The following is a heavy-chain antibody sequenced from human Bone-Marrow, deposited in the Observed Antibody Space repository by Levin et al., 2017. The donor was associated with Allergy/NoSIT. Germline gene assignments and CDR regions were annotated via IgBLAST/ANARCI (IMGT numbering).Heavy chain of an antibody. D-gene: IGHD2-2*01. J-gene: IGHJ4*02. V-gene: IGHV3-7*01. CDR3: ASHCSSTSCYCY. CDR2: MNQDGSET. Sequence: PSETLSLTCAASGFTFSGFWMSWVRQTPGKGLEWVASMNQDGSETYYVDSVRGRFTVSRDNAKNSLYLQMNSLRAEDTAVYYCASHCSSTSCYCYWGQGTLVTVSS. CDR1: GFTFSGFW.